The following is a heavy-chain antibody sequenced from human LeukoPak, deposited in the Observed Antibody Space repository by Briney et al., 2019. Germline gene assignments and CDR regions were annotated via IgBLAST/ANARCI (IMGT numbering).Heavy chain of an antibody. Sequence: GGSLRLSCAASGFPFNTQDMRWVRQAPGKGREWVSSIIADGGATFYADSVRGRFTISRDNSRNTLDLQMNSLRVEDTAVYYCGKGRVSEWGQGTLVTVSS. CDR1: GFPFNTQD. J-gene: IGHJ4*02. CDR2: IIADGGAT. V-gene: IGHV3-23*01. D-gene: IGHD6-19*01. CDR3: GKGRVSE.